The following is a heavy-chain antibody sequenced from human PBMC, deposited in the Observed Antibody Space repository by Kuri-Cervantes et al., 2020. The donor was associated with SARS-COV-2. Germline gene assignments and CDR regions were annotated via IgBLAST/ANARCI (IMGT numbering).Heavy chain of an antibody. CDR2: IYSGGST. V-gene: IGHV3-53*01. CDR1: GFTVSSNY. J-gene: IGHJ5*02. CDR3: ARDGRSGTVTEVDWFDP. D-gene: IGHD4-11*01. Sequence: GGSLRLSCAASGFTVSSNYMSWVRQAPGKGLEWVSVIYSGGSTYYADSVKGRFTIPRDNSKNTLYLQMNSLRAEDTAVYYCARDGRSGTVTEVDWFDPWGQGTLVTVSS.